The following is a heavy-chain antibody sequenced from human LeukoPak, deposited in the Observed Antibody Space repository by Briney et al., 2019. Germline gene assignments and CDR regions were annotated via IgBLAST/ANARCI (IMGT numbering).Heavy chain of an antibody. CDR3: ARQGVGTAWGGYYGMDV. CDR2: IYYSGST. V-gene: IGHV4-59*01. Sequence: PSETLSLTCTVSGGFISSYYWSWIRQPPGKGLEWIGYIYYSGSTNYNLSPKSRVTISVDTSKNQFSLKLSSVTAADTAVYYCARQGVGTAWGGYYGMDVWGQGTTVTVSS. J-gene: IGHJ6*02. CDR1: GGFISSYY. D-gene: IGHD2/OR15-2a*01.